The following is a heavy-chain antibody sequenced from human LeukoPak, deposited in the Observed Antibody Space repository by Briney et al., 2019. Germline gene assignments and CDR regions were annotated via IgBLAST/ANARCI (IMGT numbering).Heavy chain of an antibody. V-gene: IGHV4-4*02. J-gene: IGHJ3*02. Sequence: PSGTLSLTCAVSGGSITSSKWWTWVRQPPGKGLEWIGESYHSGSTNYNPSLKSRVTISVDKSKKQFSLKLSSVTAADTAVYYCAGLSPDGFDIWGQGTMVTVFS. CDR1: GGSITSSKW. CDR2: SYHSGST. D-gene: IGHD2/OR15-2a*01. CDR3: AGLSPDGFDI.